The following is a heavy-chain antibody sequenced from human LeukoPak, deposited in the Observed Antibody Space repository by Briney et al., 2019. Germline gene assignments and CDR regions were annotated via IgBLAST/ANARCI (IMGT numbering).Heavy chain of an antibody. D-gene: IGHD3-22*01. Sequence: PSETLSLTCTVSGGSISSYYWSWIRQPPGKGLEWIGYIYYSGSTNYNPSLKSRVTMSVDTSKNQFSLKPSSVTAADTAVYYCARHHYYDSSGYRDYWGQGTLVTVSS. CDR2: IYYSGST. V-gene: IGHV4-59*01. J-gene: IGHJ4*02. CDR3: ARHHYYDSSGYRDY. CDR1: GGSISSYY.